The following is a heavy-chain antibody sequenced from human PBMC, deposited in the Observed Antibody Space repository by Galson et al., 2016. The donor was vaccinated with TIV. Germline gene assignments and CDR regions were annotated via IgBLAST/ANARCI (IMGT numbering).Heavy chain of an antibody. CDR1: GYSITSQW. CDR3: ASSPGYSGYDYGWFDP. CDR2: IYSRDSEI. Sequence: QSGAEVKKPGESLTISCHVSGYSITSQWIAWVRQMPGKGLEWMGMIYSRDSEITYSPSFRGQVTISADQSTSTAYLHLNSLEASDTAISYCASSPGYSGYDYGWFDPWGQGTLVTVSS. D-gene: IGHD5-12*01. V-gene: IGHV5-51*01. J-gene: IGHJ5*02.